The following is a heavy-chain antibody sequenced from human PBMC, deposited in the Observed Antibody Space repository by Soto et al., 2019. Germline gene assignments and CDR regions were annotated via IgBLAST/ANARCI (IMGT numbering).Heavy chain of an antibody. Sequence: PGGALRLSCAASGFTFSDYYMSWIRQAPGKGLEWVSYISSSGSTIYYADSVKGRFTISRDNAKNSLYLQMNSLRAEDTAVYYCARAHIRLGYCSSTSCLDYYYYGMDVWGQGTTVTVS. CDR3: ARAHIRLGYCSSTSCLDYYYYGMDV. CDR2: ISSSGSTI. D-gene: IGHD2-2*01. V-gene: IGHV3-11*01. J-gene: IGHJ6*02. CDR1: GFTFSDYY.